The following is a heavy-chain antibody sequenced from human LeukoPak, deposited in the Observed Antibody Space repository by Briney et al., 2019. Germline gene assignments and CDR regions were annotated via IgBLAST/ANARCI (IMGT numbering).Heavy chain of an antibody. CDR3: AREVYDSSGYYQGGWFDH. D-gene: IGHD3-22*01. V-gene: IGHV4-61*01. J-gene: IGHJ5*02. CDR1: GGSISSSSYY. CDR2: IYYSGTT. Sequence: SETLSLTCTVSGGSISSSSYYWGWIRQPPGKGLEWIGYIYYSGTTNYNPSLKSRVTISADTSKNQFSLKLSSVTAADTAVYYCAREVYDSSGYYQGGWFDHWGQGTLVTVSS.